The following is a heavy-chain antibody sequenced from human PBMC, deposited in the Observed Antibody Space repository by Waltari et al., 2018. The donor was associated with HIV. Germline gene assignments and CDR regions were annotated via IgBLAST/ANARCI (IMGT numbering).Heavy chain of an antibody. V-gene: IGHV2-70*01. CDR1: GFSLTTSGLC. J-gene: IGHJ3*01. CDR3: ARTKYYASGTYYNGAFDV. CDR2: IDWEDNK. D-gene: IGHD3-10*01. Sequence: QVTLTESGPALLNATQTLTLTCNISGFSLTTSGLCVSWIRQLPGKALEWLAFIDWEDNKFFSPSLKTRLTISKDSFRNQVVLTMTNMDPVDTGSYFCARTKYYASGTYYNGAFDVWGQGTMVTVSS.